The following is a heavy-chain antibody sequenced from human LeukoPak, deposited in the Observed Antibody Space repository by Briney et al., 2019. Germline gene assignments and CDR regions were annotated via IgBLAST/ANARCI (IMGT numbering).Heavy chain of an antibody. Sequence: GGSLRLSCAASGFTFSSYDMHWVRQATGKGLEWVSAIGTAGDTYYPGSVKGRFTISRDNSKNTLYLQMNSLRAEDTAVYYCATVTSGLTYFDYWGQGTLVTVSS. V-gene: IGHV3-13*01. CDR2: IGTAGDT. CDR1: GFTFSSYD. D-gene: IGHD3-10*01. CDR3: ATVTSGLTYFDY. J-gene: IGHJ4*02.